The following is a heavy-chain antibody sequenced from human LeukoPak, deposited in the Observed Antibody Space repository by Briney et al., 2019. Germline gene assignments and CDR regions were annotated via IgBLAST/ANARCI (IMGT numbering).Heavy chain of an antibody. CDR2: IHPNSGNA. CDR3: ARALAWGGSSYSYYYMDV. Sequence: ASVKVHCKASGYTFSDYDINWVRQATGHGHVLMTWIHPNSGNAGYAQKFQGRVTMTRNTSISTAYVELSSLRSEDTAVYYCARALAWGGSSYSYYYMDVWDKGTTVTVSS. J-gene: IGHJ6*03. CDR1: GYTFSDYD. V-gene: IGHV1-8*01. D-gene: IGHD1-26*01.